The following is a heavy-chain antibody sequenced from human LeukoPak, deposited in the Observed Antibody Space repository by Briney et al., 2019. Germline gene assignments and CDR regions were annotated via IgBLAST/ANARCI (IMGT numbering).Heavy chain of an antibody. D-gene: IGHD3-3*01. J-gene: IGHJ3*02. CDR2: IYYSGST. CDR1: GGSISSSSYY. Sequence: SETLSLTCTVSGGSISSSSYYWGWIRQPPGKGLEWIGSIYYSGSTYYNPSLKSRVTISVDTSKNQFSLKLSSVTAADTAVYYCARQQVRDLGVVMPDAFDIWGQGTMATVSS. V-gene: IGHV4-39*01. CDR3: ARQQVRDLGVVMPDAFDI.